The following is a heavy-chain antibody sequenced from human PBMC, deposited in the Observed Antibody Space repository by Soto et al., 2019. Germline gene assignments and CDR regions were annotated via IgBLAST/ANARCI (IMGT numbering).Heavy chain of an antibody. V-gene: IGHV3-23*01. CDR3: ARRGSGSYYAY. CDR1: GFTFSSYA. J-gene: IGHJ4*02. CDR2: ISGSGGST. D-gene: IGHD1-26*01. Sequence: EVQLLESGGGLVQPGGSLRLCCAASGFTFSSYAMRWVRQAPVKGLEWVSAISGSGGSTYYADSVKGRFTISRDNSTITLYMQMNSRRAEDTAVYYCARRGSGSYYAYWGQGTLVTVSS.